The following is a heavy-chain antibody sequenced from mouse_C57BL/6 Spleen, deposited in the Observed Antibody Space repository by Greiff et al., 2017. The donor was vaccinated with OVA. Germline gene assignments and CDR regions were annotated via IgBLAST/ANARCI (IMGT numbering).Heavy chain of an antibody. J-gene: IGHJ4*01. Sequence: DVKLVESGGDLVKPGGSLKLSCAASGFTFSSYGMSWVRQTPDKRLEWVATISSGGSYTYYPDSVKGRFTISRDNAKNTLYLQMSSLKSEDTAMYYCAGAMDYWGQGTSVTVSS. CDR2: ISSGGSYT. CDR3: AGAMDY. CDR1: GFTFSSYG. V-gene: IGHV5-6*02.